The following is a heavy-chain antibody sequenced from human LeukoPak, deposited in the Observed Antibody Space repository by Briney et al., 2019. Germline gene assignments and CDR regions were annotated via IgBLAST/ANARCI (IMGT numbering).Heavy chain of an antibody. V-gene: IGHV3-30-3*01. J-gene: IGHJ6*02. Sequence: GGSLRLSCAASGFTSSSYAMHWVRQAPGKGLEWVAVISYDGSNKYYADSVKGRFTISRDNSKNTLYLQMNSLRAEDTAVYYCARGRRYYYYYGMDVWGQGTTVTVSS. CDR1: GFTSSSYA. CDR3: ARGRRYYYYYGMDV. CDR2: ISYDGSNK. D-gene: IGHD2-15*01.